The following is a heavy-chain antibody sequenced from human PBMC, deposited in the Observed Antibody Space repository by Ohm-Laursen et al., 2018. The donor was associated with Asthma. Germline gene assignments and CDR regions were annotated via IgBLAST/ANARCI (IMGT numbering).Heavy chain of an antibody. CDR2: IYWDDDK. Sequence: TQTLTLTCTFSGFSLSTSGVGVGWIRQPPGKAPEWLALIYWDDDKRYSPSLKTRLTITKDTSKNQVVLTMTNMDPVDTATYYCARIRKAYSSGWSGEYYYGMDVWGQGTTVTASS. D-gene: IGHD6-19*01. CDR1: GFSLSTSGVG. V-gene: IGHV2-5*02. J-gene: IGHJ6*02. CDR3: ARIRKAYSSGWSGEYYYGMDV.